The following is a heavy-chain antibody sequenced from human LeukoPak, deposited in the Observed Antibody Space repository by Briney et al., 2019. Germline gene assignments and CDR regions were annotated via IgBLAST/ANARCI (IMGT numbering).Heavy chain of an antibody. D-gene: IGHD1-26*01. J-gene: IGHJ3*02. V-gene: IGHV3-53*01. Sequence: GGSLRLSCAASGFIFSNNYMNWVRQAPGKGLEWVSIIYRDGSTYYSDSVQGRFTVSRDNSQYTLYLQMHSLRTEDTAIYYCAKDVVGAEGSFEMWGQGTMVTVSS. CDR2: IYRDGST. CDR1: GFIFSNNY. CDR3: AKDVVGAEGSFEM.